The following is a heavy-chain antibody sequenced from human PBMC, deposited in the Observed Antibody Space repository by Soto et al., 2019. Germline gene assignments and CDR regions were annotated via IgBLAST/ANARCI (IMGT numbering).Heavy chain of an antibody. D-gene: IGHD2-2*01. CDR3: AREAPPHIVVVPAYFDY. J-gene: IGHJ4*02. CDR2: IKQDGSEK. V-gene: IGHV3-7*01. CDR1: GFTFSSYW. Sequence: GVSLRLSCAASGFTFSSYWMSWVRQAPGKGLEWVANIKQDGSEKYYVESVKGRFTISRDNAKNSLYLQMNSLRAEDTAVYFCAREAPPHIVVVPAYFDYWGQGTLVTVSS.